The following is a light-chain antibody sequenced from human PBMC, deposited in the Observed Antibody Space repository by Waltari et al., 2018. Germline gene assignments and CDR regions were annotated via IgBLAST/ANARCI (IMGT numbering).Light chain of an antibody. Sequence: QSALTQSRSVSGSPGQSVTISCTGTSSDVGGYDYVSWYQQHPGKVPKLVIYDVYKRPSGVPDRFSASKSGNTASLTISGLQADDEADYYCCAYAYTYWVFGGGTKVTVL. J-gene: IGLJ3*02. V-gene: IGLV2-11*01. CDR2: DVY. CDR3: CAYAYTYWV. CDR1: SSDVGGYDY.